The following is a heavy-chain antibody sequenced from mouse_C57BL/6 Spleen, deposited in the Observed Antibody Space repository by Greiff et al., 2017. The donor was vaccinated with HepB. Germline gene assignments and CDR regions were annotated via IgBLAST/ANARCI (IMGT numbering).Heavy chain of an antibody. V-gene: IGHV2-5*01. CDR3: AKNGHYGNYAMDY. D-gene: IGHD2-1*01. CDR2: IWRGGST. Sequence: VQLQQSGPGLVLPSQSLSITCTVSGFSLTSYGVHWVRQSPGKGLEWLGVIWRGGSTDYNAAFMSRLSITKDNSKSQVFFKMNSLQADDTAIYYCAKNGHYGNYAMDYWGQGTSVTVSS. J-gene: IGHJ4*01. CDR1: GFSLTSYG.